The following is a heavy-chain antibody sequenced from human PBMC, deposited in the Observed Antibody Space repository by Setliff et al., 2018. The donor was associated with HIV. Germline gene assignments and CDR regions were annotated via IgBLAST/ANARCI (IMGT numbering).Heavy chain of an antibody. CDR3: AKQMKSMGPYDGFDI. Sequence: GGSLRLSCAASGFTFGDYGMSWVRQAPGKGLEWVSSITAGSSTTYYANSVKGRFTISRDNSKNTLYLQMDSLRAKETAVYYCAKQMKSMGPYDGFDIWGQGTMVTVS. V-gene: IGHV3-23*01. D-gene: IGHD3-10*01. CDR1: GFTFGDYG. J-gene: IGHJ3*02. CDR2: ITAGSSTT.